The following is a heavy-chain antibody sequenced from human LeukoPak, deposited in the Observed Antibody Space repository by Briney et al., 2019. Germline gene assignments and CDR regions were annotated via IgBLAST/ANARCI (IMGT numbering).Heavy chain of an antibody. CDR3: ARHTSSYSSFDY. CDR1: GYSFTSYW. Sequence: KLGESLKISCKGSGYSFTSYWISWVRQMPGKGLEWMGRIDPSDSYTNYSPSFQGHVTISADKSISTAYLQWSSLKASDTAMYYCARHTSSYSSFDYWGQGTLVTVYS. D-gene: IGHD6-19*01. CDR2: IDPSDSYT. J-gene: IGHJ4*02. V-gene: IGHV5-10-1*01.